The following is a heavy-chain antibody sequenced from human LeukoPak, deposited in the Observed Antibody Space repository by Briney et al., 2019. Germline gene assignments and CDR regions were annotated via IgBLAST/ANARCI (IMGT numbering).Heavy chain of an antibody. J-gene: IGHJ4*02. D-gene: IGHD2-21*02. CDR3: ARAYCGGDCSGMGY. Sequence: GGSLRLSCAASGFTFSSYGMHWVRQAPDKGLEWVAVIWYDGSNKYYADSVKGRFTISRDNSKNTLYLQMNSLRAEDTAVYYCARAYCGGDCSGMGYWGQGTLVTVSS. CDR1: GFTFSSYG. CDR2: IWYDGSNK. V-gene: IGHV3-33*01.